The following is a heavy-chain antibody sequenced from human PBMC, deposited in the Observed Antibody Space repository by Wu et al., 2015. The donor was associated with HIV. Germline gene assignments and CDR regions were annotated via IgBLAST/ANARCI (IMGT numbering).Heavy chain of an antibody. D-gene: IGHD1-26*01. J-gene: IGHJ4*02. CDR1: GYTFTNYD. CDR3: ARPRFSGNYHLDY. CDR2: MNPNSGGT. Sequence: QVQLVQSGAEVKKPGASVKVSCKASGYTFTNYDINWVRQATGQGLEWMGWMNPNSGGTNYAQTFQGRVTLTRDTSISTAYMELSSLRSDDTAVYFCARPRFSGNYHLDYWGQGTLVTVSS. V-gene: IGHV1-2*02.